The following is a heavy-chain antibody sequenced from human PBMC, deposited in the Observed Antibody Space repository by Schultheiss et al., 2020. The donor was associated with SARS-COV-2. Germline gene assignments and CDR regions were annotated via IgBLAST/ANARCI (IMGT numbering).Heavy chain of an antibody. CDR2: IYYSGST. CDR1: GGSFSGYY. V-gene: IGHV4-34*01. CDR3: ARGRGYCSGGTGKCAFDI. D-gene: IGHD2-15*01. J-gene: IGHJ3*02. Sequence: SQTLSLTCAVYGGSFSGYYWSWIRQPPGKGLEWIGYIYYSGSTNYNPSLKSRVTISVDTSKNQFSLKLSSVTAADTAVYYCARGRGYCSGGTGKCAFDIWGQGTMVTVSS.